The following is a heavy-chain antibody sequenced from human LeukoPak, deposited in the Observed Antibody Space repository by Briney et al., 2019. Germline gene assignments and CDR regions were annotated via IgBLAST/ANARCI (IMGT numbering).Heavy chain of an antibody. Sequence: GASVKVSCKASGYTFRSHGISWVRQAPGQGLEWMGWISVYNGKPKYAQRLQGRVTMTTDTSTGTAYMELRSLRSDDTAVYYCARAHNWKYGTFDYWGQGTLVTVSS. V-gene: IGHV1-18*01. CDR1: GYTFRSHG. D-gene: IGHD1-7*01. CDR2: ISVYNGKP. J-gene: IGHJ4*02. CDR3: ARAHNWKYGTFDY.